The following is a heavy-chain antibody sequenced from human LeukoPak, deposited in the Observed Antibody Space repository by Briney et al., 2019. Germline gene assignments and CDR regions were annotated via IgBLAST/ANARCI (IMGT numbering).Heavy chain of an antibody. CDR3: TRDPPEVATVNWLDP. CDR1: GFTFGDYA. Sequence: PGRSLRLSCTASGFTFGDYAMSWFRQAPGKGLEWVGFIRSKAYGGTTEYAASVKGRFTISRDDSKSIAYLQMNSLKTEDTAVYYCTRDPPEVATVNWLDPWGQGTLVTVSS. V-gene: IGHV3-49*03. J-gene: IGHJ5*02. CDR2: IRSKAYGGTT. D-gene: IGHD5-24*01.